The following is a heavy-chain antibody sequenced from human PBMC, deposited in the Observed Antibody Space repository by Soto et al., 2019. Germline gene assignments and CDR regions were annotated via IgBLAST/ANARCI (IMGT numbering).Heavy chain of an antibody. J-gene: IGHJ4*02. CDR3: AREVYVYGSGSYYNVHFDY. Sequence: SETLSLTCTVSGGSISSSIYYWGWIRQHPGKGLEWIGYIYYSGRTYYNPSLKSRVTISVDTSKNQFSLKLSSVTAADTAVYYCAREVYVYGSGSYYNVHFDYWGQGTLVTVSS. CDR1: GGSISSSIYY. D-gene: IGHD3-10*01. V-gene: IGHV4-31*03. CDR2: IYYSGRT.